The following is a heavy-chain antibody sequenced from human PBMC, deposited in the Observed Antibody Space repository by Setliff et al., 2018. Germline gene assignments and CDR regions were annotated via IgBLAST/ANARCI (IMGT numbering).Heavy chain of an antibody. D-gene: IGHD5-12*01. Sequence: GGSLRLSCAASGFTFSSYEMNWVRQAPGKGLEWVSYISSSGSTIYYADSVKGRFTISRDNAKNSLYLQMNSLRAEDTAVYYCARGSGYLTSFYYYYYGMDVWGQRTTVTVSS. CDR1: GFTFSSYE. J-gene: IGHJ6*02. V-gene: IGHV3-48*03. CDR3: ARGSGYLTSFYYYYYGMDV. CDR2: ISSSGSTI.